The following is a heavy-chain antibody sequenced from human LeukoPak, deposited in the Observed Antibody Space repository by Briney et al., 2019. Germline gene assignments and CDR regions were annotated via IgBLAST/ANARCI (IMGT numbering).Heavy chain of an antibody. D-gene: IGHD3-16*01. CDR3: TRGAGWLIDY. Sequence: SETLSLTCTVSDDSISGYYRGWIRQPPGKGLEWIGYFHNSGTSTYNPSLKSRVTISADTSKNQFSLKLNSLTTADTAVYYCTRGAGWLIDYWGQGILVTVSS. CDR2: FHNSGTS. V-gene: IGHV4-59*01. J-gene: IGHJ4*02. CDR1: DDSISGYY.